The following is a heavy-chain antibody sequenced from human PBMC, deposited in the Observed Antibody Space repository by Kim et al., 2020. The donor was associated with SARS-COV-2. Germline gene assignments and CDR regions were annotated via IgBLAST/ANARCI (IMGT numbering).Heavy chain of an antibody. Sequence: GGSLRLSCAASGFTFSSYSMNWVRQAPGKGLEWVSSISSSSSYIYYADSVKGRFTISRDNAKNSLYLQMNSLRAEDTAVYYCARERDGYINFDYWGQGTLVTVSS. CDR3: ARERDGYINFDY. V-gene: IGHV3-21*01. J-gene: IGHJ4*02. CDR1: GFTFSSYS. D-gene: IGHD5-12*01. CDR2: ISSSSSYI.